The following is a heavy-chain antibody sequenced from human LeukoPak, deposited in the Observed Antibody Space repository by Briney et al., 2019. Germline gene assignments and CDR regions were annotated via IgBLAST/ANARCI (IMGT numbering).Heavy chain of an antibody. Sequence: SETLSLTCTVSGGSISSYYWSWIRQPAGKGLEWIGRIYTSGSTNYNPSLKSRDTISVDTSKNQFSLKLSSVTAADTAVYYCARRGPLSADAFDIWGQGTMVTVSS. D-gene: IGHD2-2*01. V-gene: IGHV4-4*07. CDR3: ARRGPLSADAFDI. CDR2: IYTSGST. J-gene: IGHJ3*02. CDR1: GGSISSYY.